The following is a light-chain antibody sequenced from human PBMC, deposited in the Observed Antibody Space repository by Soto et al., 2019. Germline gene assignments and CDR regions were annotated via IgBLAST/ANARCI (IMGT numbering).Light chain of an antibody. CDR3: LQYHNLWA. V-gene: IGKV1-5*01. J-gene: IGKJ1*01. Sequence: DIQMTQSPSTLSGSVGDRVTITCRASQTISSWLAWYQQKPGKAPKLLIYDASSLESGVPSRFSGSGSGTEFTLTISSLQSEDFTVYSCLQYHNLWAFGQGTKVDIK. CDR1: QTISSW. CDR2: DAS.